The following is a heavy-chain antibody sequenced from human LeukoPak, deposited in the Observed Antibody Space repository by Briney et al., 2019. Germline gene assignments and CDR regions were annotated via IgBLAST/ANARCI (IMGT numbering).Heavy chain of an antibody. CDR2: IWYDGSNK. D-gene: IGHD6-13*01. CDR1: GFTFSSYG. J-gene: IGHJ6*02. V-gene: IGHV3-33*01. Sequence: GGSLRLSCAASGFTFSSYGMHWVRQAPGKGLEWVAVIWYDGSNKYYADSVKGRFTISRDNSKNTLYLQMNSLRAEDTAVYYCARGKYSSSWCDYYYYYGMDVWGQGTTVTVSS. CDR3: ARGKYSSSWCDYYYYYGMDV.